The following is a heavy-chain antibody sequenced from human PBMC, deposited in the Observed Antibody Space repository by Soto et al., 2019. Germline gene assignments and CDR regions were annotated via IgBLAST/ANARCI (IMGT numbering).Heavy chain of an antibody. CDR1: GFTFSSFE. CDR2: ISNSGRII. V-gene: IGHV3-48*03. D-gene: IGHD6-6*01. J-gene: IGHJ4*02. Sequence: GGSLRLSCAASGFTFSSFEMNWVRQAPGKGLEWVSYISNSGRIIYYADSVKGRYTISRDDAKNSLYLQMNSLRAEDTAVYYCAREWGTSIAAAFDNWGQGTLV. CDR3: AREWGTSIAAAFDN.